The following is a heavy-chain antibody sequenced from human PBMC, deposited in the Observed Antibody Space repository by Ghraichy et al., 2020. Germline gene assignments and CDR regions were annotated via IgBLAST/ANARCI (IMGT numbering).Heavy chain of an antibody. Sequence: SETLSLTCTVSGGSVSSGSYYWSWIRQPPGKGLEWIGYIYYSGSTNYNPSLKSRVTISVDTSKNQFSLKLSSVTAADTAVYYCAREAGDTAMELDYWGQGTLVTVSS. V-gene: IGHV4-61*01. J-gene: IGHJ4*02. D-gene: IGHD5-18*01. CDR3: AREAGDTAMELDY. CDR2: IYYSGST. CDR1: GGSVSSGSYY.